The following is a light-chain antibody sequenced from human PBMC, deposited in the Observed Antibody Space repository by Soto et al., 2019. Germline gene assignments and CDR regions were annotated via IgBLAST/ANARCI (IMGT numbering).Light chain of an antibody. V-gene: IGKV3-11*01. Sequence: EIVLTQSPATLSLSPGERATLSCRASQSVSRYLAWYQQKPGQAPRLLIYDASNRATGIPARFSGSGSGTDFTLTISSLEPEDFAVYYCQQYGSSPPAFGQGTRLEIK. CDR3: QQYGSSPPA. CDR2: DAS. CDR1: QSVSRY. J-gene: IGKJ5*01.